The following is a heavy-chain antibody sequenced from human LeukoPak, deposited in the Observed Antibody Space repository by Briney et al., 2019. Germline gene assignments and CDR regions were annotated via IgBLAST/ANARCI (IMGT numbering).Heavy chain of an antibody. CDR3: ARVRGYGSGKNWFDP. CDR2: INPNSGGT. Sequence: ASVKGSCKASGYTFTGYYMHWVRQAPGQGLEWMGWINPNSGGTNYAQKFQGRVTMTRDTSISTAYMELSRLRSDDTAVYYCARVRGYGSGKNWFDPWGQGTLVTVSS. V-gene: IGHV1-2*02. CDR1: GYTFTGYY. D-gene: IGHD3-10*01. J-gene: IGHJ5*02.